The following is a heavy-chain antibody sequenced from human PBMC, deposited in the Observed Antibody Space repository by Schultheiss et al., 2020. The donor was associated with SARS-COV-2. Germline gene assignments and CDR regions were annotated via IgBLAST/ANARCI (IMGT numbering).Heavy chain of an antibody. CDR3: ARDSRGNSGYDWFDP. V-gene: IGHV3-30*07. CDR1: GFTFSTFA. CDR2: ISYDGSTE. J-gene: IGHJ5*02. Sequence: GESLKISCAASGFTFSTFAMHWVRQAPGKGLEWVAVISYDGSTEYYADSLKGRFTISRDNAKNSLYLQMNSLRAEDTAVYYCARDSRGNSGYDWFDPWGQGTLVTVSS. D-gene: IGHD4-23*01.